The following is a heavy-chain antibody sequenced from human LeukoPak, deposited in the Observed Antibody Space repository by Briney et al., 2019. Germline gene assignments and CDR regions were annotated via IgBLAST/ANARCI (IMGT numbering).Heavy chain of an antibody. CDR2: IYYSGST. D-gene: IGHD3-9*01. J-gene: IGHJ5*02. CDR1: GGSISSYY. Sequence: SETLSLTCTVSGGSISSYYWSWIRQPPGKGLEWIGYIYYSGSTNYNPSLKSRVTISVDTSKNQFSLKLSSVTAADTAVYYCARYSYDILTGYPKGWFDPWGQGTLVTVSS. CDR3: ARYSYDILTGYPKGWFDP. V-gene: IGHV4-59*01.